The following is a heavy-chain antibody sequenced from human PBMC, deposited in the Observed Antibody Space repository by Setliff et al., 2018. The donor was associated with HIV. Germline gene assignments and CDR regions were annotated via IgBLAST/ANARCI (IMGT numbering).Heavy chain of an antibody. V-gene: IGHV3-23*01. J-gene: IGHJ4*02. CDR1: GFTFVSCA. Sequence: PGGSLRLSCAASGFTFVSCAMNWVRQAPGKGLEWVSSITGGGVTTYYADSVKGRFTISRDNSKDTAYLQMNSLRAEDTAVYYCAKTSNTGYLFCSDYWGQGTLVTVSS. CDR2: ITGGGVTT. D-gene: IGHD3-9*01. CDR3: AKTSNTGYLFCSDY.